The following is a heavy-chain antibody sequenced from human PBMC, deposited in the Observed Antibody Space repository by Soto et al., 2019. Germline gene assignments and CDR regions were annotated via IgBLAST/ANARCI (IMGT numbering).Heavy chain of an antibody. J-gene: IGHJ4*02. D-gene: IGHD3-10*01. CDR1: GLNFRAAG. Sequence: GGSLRLSCAASGLNFRAAGMHWVRQAPGKGLEWVTFISSDGNNKYYADSVKGRFTISRDDSMNSLYLQMNTLRPEDSAVYYCAKDKGVTSLDYWGQGTLVTVSS. CDR2: ISSDGNNK. CDR3: AKDKGVTSLDY. V-gene: IGHV3-30*18.